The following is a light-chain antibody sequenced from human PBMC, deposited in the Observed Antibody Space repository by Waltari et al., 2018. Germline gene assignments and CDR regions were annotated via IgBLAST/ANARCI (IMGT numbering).Light chain of an antibody. CDR1: QSVSSN. CDR2: GAS. Sequence: ELVMTPSPATLSVSPGESATLSCRASQSVSSNLAWYQQKPGQAPRLLIYGASTSATGIPARFSGSGSGTEFTLTISSLQSEDFAVYYCQQYNNWPPLTFGGGTKVEIK. J-gene: IGKJ4*01. CDR3: QQYNNWPPLT. V-gene: IGKV3-15*01.